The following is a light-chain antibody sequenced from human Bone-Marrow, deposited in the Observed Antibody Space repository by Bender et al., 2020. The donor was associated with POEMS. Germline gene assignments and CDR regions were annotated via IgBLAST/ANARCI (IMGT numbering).Light chain of an antibody. CDR3: ASWDDSLSGWV. J-gene: IGLJ3*02. V-gene: IGLV1-47*01. Sequence: QSVLTQPPSASGTPGQSVIISCLGSNSNIGGNYVFWYQHLPGAAPKLLIYYNNQRPSGVPDRFSGSKSGTSASLAISDMQAEDEGDYYCASWDDSLSGWVFGGGTKLTVL. CDR2: YNN. CDR1: NSNIGGNY.